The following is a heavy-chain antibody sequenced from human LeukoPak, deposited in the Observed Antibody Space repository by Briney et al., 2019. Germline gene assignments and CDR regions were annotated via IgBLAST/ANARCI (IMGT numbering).Heavy chain of an antibody. CDR1: GGSISSSSYY. V-gene: IGHV4-39*07. D-gene: IGHD2-2*01. J-gene: IGHJ6*02. CDR3: ARTNKHGGYCSSTSCYGRYYYYGMDV. Sequence: KPSETLSLTCTVSGGSISSSSYYWSWIRQPPGKGLEWIGEINHSGSTNYNPSLKSRVTISVDTSKNQFSLKLSSVTAADTAVYYCARTNKHGGYCSSTSCYGRYYYYGMDVWGQGTTVTVSS. CDR2: INHSGST.